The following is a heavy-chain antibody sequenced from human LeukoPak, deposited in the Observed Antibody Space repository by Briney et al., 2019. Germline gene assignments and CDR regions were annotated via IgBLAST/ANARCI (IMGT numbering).Heavy chain of an antibody. J-gene: IGHJ5*02. Sequence: TGGSLRLSCAASGFTFSSYEMNWVRQAPGKGLEWVSYISSSGSTIYYADSVKGRFTISRDNAKNSLYLQMNSLRAEDTAVYYCARVPPMTTVTTDWFDPWGQGTLVTVSS. D-gene: IGHD4-17*01. CDR2: ISSSGSTI. CDR1: GFTFSSYE. CDR3: ARVPPMTTVTTDWFDP. V-gene: IGHV3-48*03.